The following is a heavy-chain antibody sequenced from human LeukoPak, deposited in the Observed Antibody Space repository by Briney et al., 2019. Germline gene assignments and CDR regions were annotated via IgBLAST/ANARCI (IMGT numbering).Heavy chain of an antibody. D-gene: IGHD6-6*01. CDR1: GDSVSNISAA. CDR2: KYYKSKWYN. Sequence: SQTLSLTCAISGDSVSNISAAWNWIRQSPSRGLEWLGRKYYKSKWYNDYAVSVKSRIPINPDTSKDQFPLQLNSVTPEDTAVYYCARRGPAGSSSSGMDVWGQGTTVPVSS. J-gene: IGHJ6*02. V-gene: IGHV6-1*01. CDR3: ARRGPAGSSSSGMDV.